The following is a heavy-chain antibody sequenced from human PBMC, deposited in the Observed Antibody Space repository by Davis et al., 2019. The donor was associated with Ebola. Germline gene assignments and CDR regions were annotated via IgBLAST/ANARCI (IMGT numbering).Heavy chain of an antibody. CDR3: ARDRGPFDY. V-gene: IGHV4-61*01. CDR2: IYYSGST. Sequence: MPGGSLRLSCTVSGGSVSSGSYYWSWIRQPPGKGLEWIGYIYYSGSTNYNPSLKSRVTISVDTSKNQFSLKLSSVTAADTAVYYCARDRGPFDYWGQGTLVTVSS. J-gene: IGHJ4*02. CDR1: GGSVSSGSYY.